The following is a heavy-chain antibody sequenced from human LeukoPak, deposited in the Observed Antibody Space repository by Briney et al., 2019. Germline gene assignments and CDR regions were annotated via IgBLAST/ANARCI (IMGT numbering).Heavy chain of an antibody. CDR2: IYANGST. J-gene: IGHJ4*02. CDR1: GFTLRVNY. CDR3: AKVRGNGGHEPFDY. Sequence: GGSLRLSCAASGFTLRVNYMTWVRQAPGKGLEWVSVIYANGSTYYPDSVKGRFTISRDNSKSSLYLQMNSLRAEDTAVYYCAKVRGNGGHEPFDYWGQGTLVTVSS. V-gene: IGHV3-53*01. D-gene: IGHD5-12*01.